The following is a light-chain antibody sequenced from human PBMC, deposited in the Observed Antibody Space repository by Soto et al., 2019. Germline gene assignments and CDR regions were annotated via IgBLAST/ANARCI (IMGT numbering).Light chain of an antibody. V-gene: IGKV3-20*01. CDR1: QSINNRY. J-gene: IGKJ3*01. Sequence: EIVLTQSPGTLSLSPGERATLSCRASQSINNRYLAWYQQKPGQAPRLLIYGASSRATAIPDRFSGSGSGTDFTLTISRLEPEDCAVYYCQQFGSSPGFTFGPGTKVDMK. CDR3: QQFGSSPGFT. CDR2: GAS.